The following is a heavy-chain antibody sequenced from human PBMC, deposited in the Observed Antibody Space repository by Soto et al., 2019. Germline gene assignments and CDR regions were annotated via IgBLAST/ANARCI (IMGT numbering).Heavy chain of an antibody. CDR2: IYWNDDK. CDR3: ARRYDPYYFDY. Sequence: QITLKESGPTLVKPTQTLTLTCMFSGFSLTTLGVAVGWIRQPPGKALEWLARIYWNDDKYYSPPLKSRLTITKDTSKNQVVLTMTNMDPVDTATDYCARRYDPYYFDYWGQGTLVTVAS. CDR1: GFSLTTLGVA. J-gene: IGHJ4*02. V-gene: IGHV2-5*01. D-gene: IGHD1-1*01.